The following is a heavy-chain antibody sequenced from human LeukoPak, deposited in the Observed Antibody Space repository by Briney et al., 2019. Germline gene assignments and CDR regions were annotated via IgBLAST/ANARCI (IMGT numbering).Heavy chain of an antibody. Sequence: GPVKVSCKASGYTFTTYDINWVRQATGQGLECMGWMNPNSGNTGYAQRFQGRVTMTRNTSINTAYMELSSLTSEDTAVYYCARETTIPPYYFDYWGLGTLVTVSS. CDR2: MNPNSGNT. CDR1: GYTFTTYD. V-gene: IGHV1-8*01. J-gene: IGHJ4*02. D-gene: IGHD3-9*01. CDR3: ARETTIPPYYFDY.